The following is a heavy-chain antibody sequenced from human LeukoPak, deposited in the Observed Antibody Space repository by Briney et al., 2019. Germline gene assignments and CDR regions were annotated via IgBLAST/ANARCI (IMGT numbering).Heavy chain of an antibody. J-gene: IGHJ4*02. CDR3: ARWGVWGSHRPIDH. CDR2: INSDGSST. V-gene: IGHV3-74*01. CDR1: GFTFSSYW. D-gene: IGHD3-16*02. Sequence: GGSLTLSCAASGFTFSSYWMHWVRQAPGKGLVWVSRINSDGSSTSYADSVKGRFTISRDNAKNTLHLQMNSLRVEDTAVYYCARWGVWGSHRPIDHWGQGTLVTVSS.